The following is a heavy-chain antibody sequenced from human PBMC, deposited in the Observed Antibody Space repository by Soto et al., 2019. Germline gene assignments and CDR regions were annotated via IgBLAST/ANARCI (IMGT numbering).Heavy chain of an antibody. CDR3: AKDLATVVTPGY. Sequence: PGGSLRLSCAASGFTFSSYGMHWVRQAPGKGLEWVAVISYDGSNKYYADSVKGRFTISRDNSKNTLYLQMNSLRAEDTAVYYCAKDLATVVTPGYWGQGTLVTVSS. V-gene: IGHV3-30*18. D-gene: IGHD4-17*01. J-gene: IGHJ4*02. CDR2: ISYDGSNK. CDR1: GFTFSSYG.